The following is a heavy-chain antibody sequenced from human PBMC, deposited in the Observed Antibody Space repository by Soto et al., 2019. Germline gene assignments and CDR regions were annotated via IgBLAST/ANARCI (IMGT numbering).Heavy chain of an antibody. CDR2: IYYSGST. V-gene: IGHV4-30-4*01. D-gene: IGHD3-10*01. CDR1: GGSISSGDYY. J-gene: IGHJ3*02. Sequence: SETLSLTCTVSGGSISSGDYYWSWIRQPPGKGLEWIGYIYYSGSTYYNPSLKSRVTISVDTSKNQFSLKLSSVTAADTAVYYCARGNYGSGSRGAFDIRGQGTMVTVSS. CDR3: ARGNYGSGSRGAFDI.